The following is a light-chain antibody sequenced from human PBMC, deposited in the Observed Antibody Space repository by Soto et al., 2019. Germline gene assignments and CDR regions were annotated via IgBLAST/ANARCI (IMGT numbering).Light chain of an antibody. Sequence: QSALTQPASVSGSPGQSITISCTGTSSDVGGYDHVAWYQQHPGKAPKLMIYEVTNRPSGVSNRFSGSKSGNTASLTISGLQAEDEADYYCSSYTSRVTRVFGTGTKLTVL. V-gene: IGLV2-14*01. CDR3: SSYTSRVTRV. CDR1: SSDVGGYDH. J-gene: IGLJ1*01. CDR2: EVT.